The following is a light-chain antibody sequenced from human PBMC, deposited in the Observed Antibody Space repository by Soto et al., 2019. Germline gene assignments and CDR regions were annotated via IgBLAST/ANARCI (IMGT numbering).Light chain of an antibody. J-gene: IGKJ2*01. V-gene: IGKV3-15*01. CDR2: VAS. CDR3: QQYNNWPPMYT. CDR1: QSVSSN. Sequence: EIVMTQSPATLSVSPGERATLSCRARQSVSSNLAWYQQQPGQAPRLLIYVASIRATGIPARFSGSGSGTEFTLTISSLQSEDFAVYYCQQYNNWPPMYTFGQGTKLEIK.